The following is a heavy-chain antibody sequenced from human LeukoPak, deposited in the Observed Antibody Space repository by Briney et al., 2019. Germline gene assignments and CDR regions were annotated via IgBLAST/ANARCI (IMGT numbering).Heavy chain of an antibody. CDR2: IWYDGSNK. CDR3: ARVPQDAYEVYMDV. D-gene: IGHD5-12*01. V-gene: IGHV3-33*01. Sequence: GGSLRLSCAASGFTFSGYGMHWVRQAPGKGLEWVAVIWYDGSNKYYADSVKGRFTISRDNSKNTLYLQMNSLRAEDTAVYYCARVPQDAYEVYMDVWGKGTTVTVSS. J-gene: IGHJ6*03. CDR1: GFTFSGYG.